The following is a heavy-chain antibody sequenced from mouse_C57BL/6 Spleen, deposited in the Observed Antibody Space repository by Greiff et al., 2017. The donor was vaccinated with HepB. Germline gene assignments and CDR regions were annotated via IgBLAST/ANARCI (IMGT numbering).Heavy chain of an antibody. Sequence: VQLQQPGAELVKPGASVKLSCKASGYTFTSYWMQWVKQRPGQGLEWIGEIDPSDSYTNYNQKFKGKATLTVDTSSSTAYMQLSSLTSEDSAVYYCARRGGGDYAMDYWGQGTSVTVSS. CDR2: IDPSDSYT. J-gene: IGHJ4*01. V-gene: IGHV1-50*01. CDR1: GYTFTSYW. CDR3: ARRGGGDYAMDY.